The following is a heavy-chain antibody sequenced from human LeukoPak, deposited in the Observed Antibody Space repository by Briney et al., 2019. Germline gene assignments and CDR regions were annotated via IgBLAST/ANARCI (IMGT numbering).Heavy chain of an antibody. J-gene: IGHJ4*02. Sequence: HAGGSLRLSCAASGFTLDDYAMHWVRQAPGKGLEWVSGISWNSGSIGYADSVKGRFTISRDNAKNSLYLQMNSLRAEDTALYYCAKDISHYGAGLFDYWGQGTLVTVSS. D-gene: IGHD3-10*01. CDR2: ISWNSGSI. CDR1: GFTLDDYA. V-gene: IGHV3-9*01. CDR3: AKDISHYGAGLFDY.